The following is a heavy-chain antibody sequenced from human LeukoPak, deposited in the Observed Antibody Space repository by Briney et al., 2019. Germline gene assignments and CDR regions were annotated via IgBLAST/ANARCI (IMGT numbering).Heavy chain of an antibody. CDR1: GGSFSGYY. Sequence: SETLSLTCAVYGGSFSGYYWSSIRQPPGKGLEWIGEINHSGSTNYNPSLKSRVTISVDTSKNQFSLKLSSVTAADTAVYYCARMREGIDYWGQGTLVTVSS. CDR3: ARMREGIDY. V-gene: IGHV4-34*01. CDR2: INHSGST. J-gene: IGHJ4*02.